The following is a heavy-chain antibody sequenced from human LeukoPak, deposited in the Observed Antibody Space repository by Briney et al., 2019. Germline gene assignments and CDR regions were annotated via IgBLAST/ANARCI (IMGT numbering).Heavy chain of an antibody. V-gene: IGHV3-23*01. J-gene: IGHJ4*02. CDR2: ISGGGDST. D-gene: IGHD2-15*01. CDR1: GFTFSSRA. CDR3: AKAPVGHCSGGSCYPFDY. Sequence: RGSLRLSCAASGFTFSSRAMSWVRQAPGKGLEWVSAISGGGDSTGYADTVKGRFTISRDNPKNTLYLQMNSLRAEDTAVYYCAKAPVGHCSGGSCYPFDYWGQGTLVTVSS.